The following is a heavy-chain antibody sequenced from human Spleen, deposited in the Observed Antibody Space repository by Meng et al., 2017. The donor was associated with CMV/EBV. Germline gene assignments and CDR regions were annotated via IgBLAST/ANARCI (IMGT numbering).Heavy chain of an antibody. CDR1: GGSISSGGYY. Sequence: SETLSLTCTVSGGSISSGGYYWGWIRQPPGKGLEWIGSIHYSGNTYYNPSLKSRVTISADTSKNHFSLRLSSVTAADTAVYYCARDHIAARPFDYWGQGTLVTV. CDR3: ARDHIAARPFDY. D-gene: IGHD6-6*01. CDR2: IHYSGNT. V-gene: IGHV4-39*02. J-gene: IGHJ4*02.